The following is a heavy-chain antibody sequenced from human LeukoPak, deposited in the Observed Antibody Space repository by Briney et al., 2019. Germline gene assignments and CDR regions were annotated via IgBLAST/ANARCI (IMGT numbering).Heavy chain of an antibody. V-gene: IGHV1-2*02. CDR3: ATDYGDYESGY. Sequence: ASVKVSCKASGYTFTDYYMHWVRQAPGQGLEWMGWINPNSGGTDYAQKFQGRVTMTRDTSISTAYMELSRLRSDDTAVYYCATDYGDYESGYWGQGTLVTVPS. CDR2: INPNSGGT. CDR1: GYTFTDYY. J-gene: IGHJ4*01. D-gene: IGHD4-17*01.